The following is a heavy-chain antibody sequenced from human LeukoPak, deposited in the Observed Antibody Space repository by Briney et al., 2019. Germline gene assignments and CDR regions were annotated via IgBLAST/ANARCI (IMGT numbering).Heavy chain of an antibody. J-gene: IGHJ4*02. D-gene: IGHD2-2*01. CDR2: INPNSGGT. CDR1: GYTFTGYY. CDR3: ARSEKYQLLIDY. V-gene: IGHV1-2*02. Sequence: ASVKVSCKASGYTFTGYYMHWVRQAPGQGLEWMGWINPNSGGTNYAQKFQGRVTMTRDTSISTAYMELSRLRSDDTAVYYCARSEKYQLLIDYWGQATLVTVSS.